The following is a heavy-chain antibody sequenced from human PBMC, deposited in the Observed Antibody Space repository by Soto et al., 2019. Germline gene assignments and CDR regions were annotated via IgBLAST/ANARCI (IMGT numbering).Heavy chain of an antibody. Sequence: EVQLVESGGGLLQPGGSLRLSCAASGFSFSRTSMNWVSQSPGKGLELISYISAASSTIYYADSVMGRFTISRDNAENSLYLQMSSLRADDTAVYYCSGSAWFNAFDIWGQGTMVTVSS. J-gene: IGHJ3*02. V-gene: IGHV3-48*01. CDR3: SGSAWFNAFDI. CDR1: GFSFSRTS. CDR2: ISAASSTI. D-gene: IGHD6-19*01.